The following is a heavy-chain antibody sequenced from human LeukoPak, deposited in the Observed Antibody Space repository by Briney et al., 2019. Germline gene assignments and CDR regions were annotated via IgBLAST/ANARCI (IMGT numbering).Heavy chain of an antibody. CDR3: ARHGYYGSGRGFDY. CDR2: IYPGDSNT. Sequence: PGESLKISCKGSGYSFTSFWIGWVRQMPGKGLEWMGIIYPGDSNTRYSPSFQGQVTFSVDKSITTTYLQWSTLKASDTAIYYCARHGYYGSGRGFDYWGQGTLVTVSS. V-gene: IGHV5-51*01. CDR1: GYSFTSFW. J-gene: IGHJ4*02. D-gene: IGHD3-10*01.